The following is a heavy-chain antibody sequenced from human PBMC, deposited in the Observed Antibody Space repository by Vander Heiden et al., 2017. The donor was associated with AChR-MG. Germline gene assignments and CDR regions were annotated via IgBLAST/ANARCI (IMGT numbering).Heavy chain of an antibody. D-gene: IGHD3-10*01. J-gene: IGHJ6*02. V-gene: IGHV3-74*01. CDR2: INSDGSST. CDR3: ARRRHGGYYYGMDV. CDR1: GFTFSSYW. Sequence: EVQLVESGGGLVQPGGSLRLSCAASGFTFSSYWIHWVRQAPGKGLVWVSRINSDGSSTDYADSVKGRFTISRDNAKNTLYLQMNSLRAEDTAVYYCARRRHGGYYYGMDVWGQGTTVTVSS.